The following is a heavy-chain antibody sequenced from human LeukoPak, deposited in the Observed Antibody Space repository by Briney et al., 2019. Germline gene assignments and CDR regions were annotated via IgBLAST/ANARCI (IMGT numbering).Heavy chain of an antibody. CDR2: IKHSGST. Sequence: PSETLSLTCAVYGGSFSGYYWSWIRQPPGKGLEWIGEIKHSGSTNYNPSLKSRVTISVDTSKNQFSLKLSSVTAVDTAVYYCAREEAWSSSSLGGFDPWGQGILVTVSS. CDR1: GGSFSGYY. CDR3: AREEAWSSSSLGGFDP. V-gene: IGHV4-34*01. J-gene: IGHJ5*02. D-gene: IGHD6-6*01.